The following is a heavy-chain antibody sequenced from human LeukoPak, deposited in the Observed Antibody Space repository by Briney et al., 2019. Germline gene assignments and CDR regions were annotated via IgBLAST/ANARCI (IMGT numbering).Heavy chain of an antibody. J-gene: IGHJ4*02. Sequence: TGGSLSPSWEASGLPARPNYMSGFARAPGRGWSWASFLYSDGSTYHADSVKGRFTISRDNSKNTLYLQMNSLRAEDTAVYYCARAPYGDNGYTAEVADYWGQGTLVTVSS. CDR2: LYSDGST. CDR3: ARAPYGDNGYTAEVADY. CDR1: GLPARPNY. V-gene: IGHV3-53*01. D-gene: IGHD3-16*01.